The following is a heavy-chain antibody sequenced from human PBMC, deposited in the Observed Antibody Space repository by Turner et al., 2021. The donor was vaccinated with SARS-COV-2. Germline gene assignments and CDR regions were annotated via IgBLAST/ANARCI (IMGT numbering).Heavy chain of an antibody. CDR1: GGTFSSYA. V-gene: IGHV1-69*01. J-gene: IGHJ4*02. CDR2: IIPIFGTP. CDR3: AKKTTVCSGVTCHEYFDY. D-gene: IGHD2-15*01. Sequence: QVQLLQSGAEVKNTRSSVKVSCKAAGGTFSSYAISWVRQAPGQGLEWMGWIIPIFGTPNYAQKFQGRVTITADESTSTAYMELSSLRSEDTAVYYGAKKTTVCSGVTCHEYFDYWGQGTLVTVSS.